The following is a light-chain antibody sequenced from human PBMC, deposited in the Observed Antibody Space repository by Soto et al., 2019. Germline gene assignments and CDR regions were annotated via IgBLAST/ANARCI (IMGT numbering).Light chain of an antibody. CDR1: QSVSSY. J-gene: IGKJ4*01. CDR3: QQRSNWPPPLT. CDR2: DAS. V-gene: IGKV3-11*01. Sequence: EIVLTQSPATLSLSPGERATLSCRASQSVSSYLAWYQQKPGQAPRLLIYDASNRATGIPARFSGSGSGTDFTLTISSLEPEDFTVYNCQQRSNWPPPLTFGGASKVEIK.